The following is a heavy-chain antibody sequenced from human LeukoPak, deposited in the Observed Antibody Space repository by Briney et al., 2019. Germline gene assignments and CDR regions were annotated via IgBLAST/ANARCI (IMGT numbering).Heavy chain of an antibody. V-gene: IGHV3-48*01. Sequence: GGSLRLSCAASGFTFSNYNMNWVRQAPGKGLEWVSYISSSSSTISYADSVKGRFTISRDNAKNSLYLQMNSLRAEDTAVYYCTRDLMDYDVSTGLHHYYMDVWGQGTTVTVSS. D-gene: IGHD3-9*01. CDR1: GFTFSNYN. J-gene: IGHJ6*02. CDR3: TRDLMDYDVSTGLHHYYMDV. CDR2: ISSSSSTI.